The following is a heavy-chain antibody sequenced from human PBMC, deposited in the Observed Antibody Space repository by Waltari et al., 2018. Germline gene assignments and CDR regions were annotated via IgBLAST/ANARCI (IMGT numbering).Heavy chain of an antibody. V-gene: IGHV4-38-2*01. J-gene: IGHJ3*02. CDR1: GYSISSGYY. CDR2: IYHSGST. D-gene: IGHD1-26*01. Sequence: QVQLQESGPGLVKPSETLSLPCAVSGYSISSGYYWGWSRQPPGKGLEWIGSIYHSGSTYYNPSLKSRVTISVDTSKNQFSLKLSSVTAADTAVYYCARRAAREAFDIWGQGTMVTVSS. CDR3: ARRAAREAFDI.